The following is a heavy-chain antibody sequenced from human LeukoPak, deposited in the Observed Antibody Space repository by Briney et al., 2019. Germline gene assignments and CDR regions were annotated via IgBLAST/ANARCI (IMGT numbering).Heavy chain of an antibody. CDR3: ARHCGGDCYSKHFDY. J-gene: IGHJ4*02. V-gene: IGHV4-59*01. Sequence: SETLSLTCTVSGGSISSYYWSWIRQPPGKGLEWIGYIYYSGSTNYNPSLKSRVTISVDTSKTQFSLKLSSVTAADTAVYYCARHCGGDCYSKHFDYWGQGTLVTVSS. D-gene: IGHD2-21*02. CDR2: IYYSGST. CDR1: GGSISSYY.